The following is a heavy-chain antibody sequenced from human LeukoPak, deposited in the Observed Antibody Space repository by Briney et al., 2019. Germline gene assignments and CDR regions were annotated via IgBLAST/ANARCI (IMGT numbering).Heavy chain of an antibody. Sequence: GGSLRLSCAASGFDFSRYGMHWVRQAPGMGLEWVAFVRYDGVNKYYTDSVKGRFTISRDNAKDALYLQMNSLRAEDTAVYYCARFPDSGNYLPFGHWGQGTLVTVSS. J-gene: IGHJ4*02. CDR3: ARFPDSGNYLPFGH. CDR2: VRYDGVNK. D-gene: IGHD1-26*01. CDR1: GFDFSRYG. V-gene: IGHV3-30*02.